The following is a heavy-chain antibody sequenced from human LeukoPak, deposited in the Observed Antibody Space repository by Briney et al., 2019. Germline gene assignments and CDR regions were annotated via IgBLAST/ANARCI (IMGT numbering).Heavy chain of an antibody. CDR3: ARHKPGSSMIL. J-gene: IGHJ1*01. CDR2: IYPGDSDT. Sequence: GESLKISCKGSRYSFTSYWIGWVRQMPGKGLEWLGIIYPGDSDTRNSPSFQGQVTISADKSISTAYLQWSSLKASDTAMYYCARHKPGSSMILWGQGTLVTVSS. V-gene: IGHV5-51*01. CDR1: RYSFTSYW. D-gene: IGHD3-22*01.